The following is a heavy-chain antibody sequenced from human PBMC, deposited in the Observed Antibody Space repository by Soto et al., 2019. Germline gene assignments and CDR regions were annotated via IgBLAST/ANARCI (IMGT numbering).Heavy chain of an antibody. CDR3: ASPKIAFYNWFDP. Sequence: SETLSLTCTVSGGSISSSSYYWGWIRQPPGKGLEWIGSIYYSGSTYYNPSLKSRVTISVDTSKNQFTLKLSSVTAADTAVYYCASPKIAFYNWFDPWGQGTLVTVSS. J-gene: IGHJ5*02. D-gene: IGHD3-3*02. CDR1: GGSISSSSYY. CDR2: IYYSGST. V-gene: IGHV4-39*01.